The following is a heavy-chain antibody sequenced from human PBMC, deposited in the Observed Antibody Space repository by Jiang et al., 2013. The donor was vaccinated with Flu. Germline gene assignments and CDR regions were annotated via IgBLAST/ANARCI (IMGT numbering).Heavy chain of an antibody. D-gene: IGHD4-23*01. CDR1: GYIFTGDY. Sequence: GAEVKKPGASVKVSCKASGYIFTGDYLHWVRQAPGQGPEWLGRINPNSGGTDYAQKFQGRVTMTRDTSISTAYMELSRLRSDDSAIYYCARDSSDYGSNPDYFYYYGLDVWAEGTTVTVS. CDR2: INPNSGGT. V-gene: IGHV1-2*06. CDR3: ARDSSDYGSNPDYFYYYGLDV. J-gene: IGHJ6*02.